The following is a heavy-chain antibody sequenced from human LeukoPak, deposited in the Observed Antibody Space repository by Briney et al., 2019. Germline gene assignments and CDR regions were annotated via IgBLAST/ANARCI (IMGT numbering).Heavy chain of an antibody. CDR1: GGSISSYY. V-gene: IGHV4-4*07. D-gene: IGHD6-19*01. CDR2: IYTSGST. Sequence: SETLSLTCTVSGGSISSYYWSWIRQPAGKGLEWIGRIYTSGSTNYNPSLKSRVTMSVDTSKNQFSLKLSSVTAADTAGSYWSRDGGSGWYLYYFAHWGQGTLVTVSS. J-gene: IGHJ4*02. CDR3: SRDGGSGWYLYYFAH.